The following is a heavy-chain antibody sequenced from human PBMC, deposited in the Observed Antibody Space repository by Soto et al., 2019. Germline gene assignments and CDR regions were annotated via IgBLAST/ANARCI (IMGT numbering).Heavy chain of an antibody. CDR3: AKSELRYFDWLLYRVEY. CDR1: GFTFSSYA. J-gene: IGHJ4*02. Sequence: GGSLRLSCAASGFTFSSYAMSWVRQAPWKGLEWVSAISGSGGSTYYADSVKGRFTISRDNSKNTLYLQMNSLRAEDTAVYYCAKSELRYFDWLLYRVEYWGQGTLVTVSS. V-gene: IGHV3-23*01. D-gene: IGHD3-9*01. CDR2: ISGSGGST.